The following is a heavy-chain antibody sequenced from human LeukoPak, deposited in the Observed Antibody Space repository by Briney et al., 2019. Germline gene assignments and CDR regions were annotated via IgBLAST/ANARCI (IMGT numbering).Heavy chain of an antibody. Sequence: SETLSLTCTVSGGSISSGGYYWSWIRQHPGKGLEWIGYIYYSGSTYYNPSLKSRVTISVDTSKNQFSLKLSSVTAADTAVYYCARVFGDYYYYYVDVWGKGTTVTVSS. CDR2: IYYSGST. J-gene: IGHJ6*03. D-gene: IGHD3-16*01. V-gene: IGHV4-31*03. CDR1: GGSISSGGYY. CDR3: ARVFGDYYYYYVDV.